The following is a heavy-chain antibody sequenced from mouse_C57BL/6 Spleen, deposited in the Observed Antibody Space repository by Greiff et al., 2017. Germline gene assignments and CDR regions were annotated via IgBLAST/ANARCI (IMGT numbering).Heavy chain of an antibody. CDR3: ASGEIGGSRTFAY. V-gene: IGHV5-4*01. CDR2: ISDGGSYT. J-gene: IGHJ3*01. CDR1: GFTFSSYA. D-gene: IGHD1-1*01. Sequence: EVLLVESGGGLVKPGGSLKLSCAASGFTFSSYAMSWVRQTPDKRLEWVATISDGGSYTYYPDNAKNNLYLQMSHLKSEDTAMYYCASGEIGGSRTFAYWGKGTLVTVSA.